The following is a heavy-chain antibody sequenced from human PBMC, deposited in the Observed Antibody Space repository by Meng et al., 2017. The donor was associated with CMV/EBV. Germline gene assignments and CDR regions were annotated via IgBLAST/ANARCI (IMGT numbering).Heavy chain of an antibody. Sequence: GGSLRLSCAASGFTFSSYSMNWVRQAPGKGLEWVSSSSSSSSYIYYADPVKGRFTISRDNAKNSLYLQMNSLGAEDTAVYYCARAMLADAFDIWGQGTMVTVSS. CDR3: ARAMLADAFDI. J-gene: IGHJ3*02. CDR1: GFTFSSYS. D-gene: IGHD3-10*02. CDR2: SSSSSSYI. V-gene: IGHV3-21*01.